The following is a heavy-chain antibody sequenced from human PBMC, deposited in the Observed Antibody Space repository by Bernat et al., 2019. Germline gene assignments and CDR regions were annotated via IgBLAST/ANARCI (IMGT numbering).Heavy chain of an antibody. J-gene: IGHJ4*02. V-gene: IGHV3-33*01. CDR2: IWYDGSNK. CDR1: GFTFSSYG. D-gene: IGHD6-19*01. Sequence: QVQLVESGGGVVQPGRSLRLSCAASGFTFSSYGIHWVRQAPGKGLEWVAVIWYDGSNKYYADSVKGRFTITRDNSKNTLYLQMNSLRDKDTAVYYCTRDGIAVADYWGQGTPVTVSS. CDR3: TRDGIAVADY.